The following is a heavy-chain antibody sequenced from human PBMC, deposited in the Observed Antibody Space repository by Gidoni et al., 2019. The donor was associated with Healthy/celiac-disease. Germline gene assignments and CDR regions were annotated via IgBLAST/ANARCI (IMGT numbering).Heavy chain of an antibody. CDR3: AKDSGGGIDLMADY. D-gene: IGHD2-15*01. V-gene: IGHV3-30*18. Sequence: QVQLVESGGGVVQPGRSLRLSCAASVFPFSSYGMHWVRQAPGKGLELVAFISYDGSNKYYADSVKGRFTISRDNSKNTLYLQMNSLRAEDTAVYYCAKDSGGGIDLMADYWGQGTLVTVSS. CDR1: VFPFSSYG. J-gene: IGHJ4*02. CDR2: ISYDGSNK.